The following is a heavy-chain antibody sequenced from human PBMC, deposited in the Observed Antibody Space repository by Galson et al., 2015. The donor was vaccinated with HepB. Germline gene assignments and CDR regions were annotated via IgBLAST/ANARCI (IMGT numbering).Heavy chain of an antibody. CDR2: IWYDGSNK. J-gene: IGHJ4*02. Sequence: SLRLSCAASGFTFSSYGMHWVRQAPGKGLEWVAVIWYDGSNKYYVHSVKGRFTISRDNSKNTLYLQMNSLRAEDTAVYYCARVDPDYYGSGSSAPFGYWGQGTLVTVSS. D-gene: IGHD3-10*01. CDR3: ARVDPDYYGSGSSAPFGY. CDR1: GFTFSSYG. V-gene: IGHV3-33*08.